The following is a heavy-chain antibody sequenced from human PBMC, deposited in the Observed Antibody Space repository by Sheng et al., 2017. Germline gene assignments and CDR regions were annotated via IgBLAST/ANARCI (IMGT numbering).Heavy chain of an antibody. CDR2: IYSGGST. Sequence: EVQLVESGGGLIQPGGSLRLSCAASGFTVSSNYMSWVRQAPGKGLEWVSVIYSGGSTFYADSVKGRFTISRDSSKDTVYLQMNSLRAEDTAVYYCAREAYCSGGTCYSPYWGQG. V-gene: IGHV3-53*01. CDR3: AREAYCSGGTCYSPY. CDR1: GFTVSSNY. J-gene: IGHJ4*02. D-gene: IGHD2-15*01.